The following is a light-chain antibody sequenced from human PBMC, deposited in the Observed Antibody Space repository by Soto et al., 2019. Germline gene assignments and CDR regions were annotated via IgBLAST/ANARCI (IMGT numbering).Light chain of an antibody. CDR2: EVS. Sequence: QSVLTQPASVSGSPGQSITISCTGTSSDVGGYNYVSWYQQHPGKAPKLMIYEVSNRPSGVSNRFSGSKSGNTASLTISGRQAEDEADYYCSSYTSRSPIDYVFGSGTQLTVL. J-gene: IGLJ1*01. CDR1: SSDVGGYNY. CDR3: SSYTSRSPIDYV. V-gene: IGLV2-14*01.